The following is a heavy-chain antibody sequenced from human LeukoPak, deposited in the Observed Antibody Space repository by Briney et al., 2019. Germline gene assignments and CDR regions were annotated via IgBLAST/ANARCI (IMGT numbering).Heavy chain of an antibody. J-gene: IGHJ5*02. V-gene: IGHV4-59*01. CDR2: IYYSGST. Sequence: SETLSLTSTVSGGSISSYYWTWIRQPPGKGLEWIAYIYYSGSTNYNPSLKSRVTISVDKSKNQFSLKLRSVTAADTAVYYCARGEVALNWFDPWGQGTLVTVSS. CDR1: GGSISSYY. D-gene: IGHD2-15*01. CDR3: ARGEVALNWFDP.